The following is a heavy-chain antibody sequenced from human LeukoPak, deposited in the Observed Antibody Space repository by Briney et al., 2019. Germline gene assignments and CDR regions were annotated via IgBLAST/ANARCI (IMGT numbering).Heavy chain of an antibody. CDR1: GYTFTSYG. V-gene: IGHV1-18*01. CDR2: ISANDGNT. J-gene: IGHJ5*02. Sequence: ASVKVSCKASGYTFTSYGISWVRQAPGQGLEWMGWISANDGNTDYPQKLQGRVTMTTDTSTSTAYVELRSLRSDDTAVYYCARSQRGFWSGRNWFDPWGQGTLVTVSS. D-gene: IGHD3-3*01. CDR3: ARSQRGFWSGRNWFDP.